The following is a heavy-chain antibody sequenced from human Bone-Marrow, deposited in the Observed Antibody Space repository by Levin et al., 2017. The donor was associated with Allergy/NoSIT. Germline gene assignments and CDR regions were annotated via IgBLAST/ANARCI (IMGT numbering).Heavy chain of an antibody. CDR2: ISGYNGNT. J-gene: IGHJ4*02. D-gene: IGHD6-6*01. Sequence: ASVKVSCKASGYTFPSYGINWVRQAPGQGLEWMGWISGYNGNTNYAQKFQGRVTMTTDTSTNTVYMELRSLRSDDTAVYYCARDHKYSSSAGLGYWGQGTLVTVSS. CDR1: GYTFPSYG. V-gene: IGHV1-18*01. CDR3: ARDHKYSSSAGLGY.